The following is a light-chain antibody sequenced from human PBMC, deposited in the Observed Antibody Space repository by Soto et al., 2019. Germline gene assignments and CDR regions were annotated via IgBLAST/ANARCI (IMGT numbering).Light chain of an antibody. J-gene: IGKJ4*01. V-gene: IGKV3-15*01. CDR3: QQYNNWPPLT. Sequence: EIVMTQSPATLSVSLGERANLRCRNSHRVSSYLAWYQQKPGQAPRLLIFATSTRATGIPARFSGSGSGTEFTLTISSLQSEDFAVYYCQQYNNWPPLTIGGGTKVDIK. CDR1: HRVSSY. CDR2: ATS.